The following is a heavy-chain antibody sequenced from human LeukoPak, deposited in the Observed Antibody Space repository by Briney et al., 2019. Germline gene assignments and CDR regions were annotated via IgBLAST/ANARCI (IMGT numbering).Heavy chain of an antibody. CDR3: ARGGGLDV. CDR1: GFTVSSNY. J-gene: IGHJ6*02. CDR2: IYTDGST. Sequence: PGGSLRLSCAASGFTVSSNYMSWVRQAPGQGLEWVSGIYTDGSTSYADSMKGRLTISSDSSRNVLYLQMNSLRAEDTAVYFCARGGGLDVWGQGATVTVSS. V-gene: IGHV3-53*01. D-gene: IGHD3-16*01.